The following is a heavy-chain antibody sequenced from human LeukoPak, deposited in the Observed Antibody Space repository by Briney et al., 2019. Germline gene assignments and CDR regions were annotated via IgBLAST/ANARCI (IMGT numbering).Heavy chain of an antibody. Sequence: KSSETLSLTCTVSGGSISSYYWSWIRQPPGKGLEWIGYIYYSGSTYYNPSLKSRVTISVDTSKNQFSLKLSSVTAADTAVYYCAREEVATIGGSYFDYWGQGTLVTVSS. CDR1: GGSISSYY. CDR3: AREEVATIGGSYFDY. CDR2: IYYSGST. V-gene: IGHV4-59*12. J-gene: IGHJ4*02. D-gene: IGHD5-12*01.